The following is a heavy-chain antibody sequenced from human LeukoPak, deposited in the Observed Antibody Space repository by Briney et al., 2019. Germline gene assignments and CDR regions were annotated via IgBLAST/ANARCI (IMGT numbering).Heavy chain of an antibody. J-gene: IGHJ5*02. CDR3: ARGDGSGSGRWFDP. CDR1: GASISSGTYS. Sequence: SQTLPLTCTVSGASISSGTYSWSWIRQPPGEGLEWIGYIYHTGSTYYNPSLKSRVTISVDRSKNQFSLNLNSVTAADTALYYCARGDGSGSGRWFDPWGQGTLITVSS. CDR2: IYHTGST. V-gene: IGHV4-30-2*01. D-gene: IGHD3-10*01.